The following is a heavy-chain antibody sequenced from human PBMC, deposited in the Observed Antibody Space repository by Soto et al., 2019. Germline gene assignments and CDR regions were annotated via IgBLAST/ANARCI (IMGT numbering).Heavy chain of an antibody. CDR1: GGSISSYY. J-gene: IGHJ6*02. V-gene: IGHV4-4*07. CDR3: ARYSSNWFQTEGMDV. D-gene: IGHD6-13*01. CDR2: IDTSGKT. Sequence: QVQLQESGPGLVKASETLSLTCTVSGGSISSYYWSWIRQPAGKGLEWIGRIDTSGKTNYNPSLKSRVTMSVDTPTKQFSLKLTSVTAADTAVYYCARYSSNWFQTEGMDVWGQGTTVTVS.